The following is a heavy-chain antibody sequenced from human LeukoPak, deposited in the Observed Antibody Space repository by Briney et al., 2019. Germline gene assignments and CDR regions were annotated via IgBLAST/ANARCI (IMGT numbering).Heavy chain of an antibody. CDR2: IYYSGNT. J-gene: IGHJ4*02. D-gene: IGHD4-17*01. CDR3: ARHPSVTNFLFDY. CDR1: GGSISSSNYY. Sequence: PSETLSLTCTVSGGSISSSNYYWGWIRQPPTKGLEWIGSIYYSGNTYYNPPLKSRVTISVDTSVDTSKNQVSLKLSSATAADTAVYYCARHPSVTNFLFDYWGQGTLVTVSS. V-gene: IGHV4-39*01.